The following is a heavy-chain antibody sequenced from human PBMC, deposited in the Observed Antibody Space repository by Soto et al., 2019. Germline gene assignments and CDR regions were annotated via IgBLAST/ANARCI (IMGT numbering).Heavy chain of an antibody. J-gene: IGHJ4*02. CDR2: VHYTGRT. V-gene: IGHV4-59*08. CDR3: ARHIITDGSEAFDY. Sequence: QVQLQESGPGLVKPSETLSLTCTVSGGSVNGYYWSWIRQPPGKGLEWIAFVHYTGRTSYNPSLRSRLTMSLDTSQNHFSLKLTSVTAADTAVYYCARHIITDGSEAFDYWGQGALVTVSS. CDR1: GGSVNGYY. D-gene: IGHD1-26*01.